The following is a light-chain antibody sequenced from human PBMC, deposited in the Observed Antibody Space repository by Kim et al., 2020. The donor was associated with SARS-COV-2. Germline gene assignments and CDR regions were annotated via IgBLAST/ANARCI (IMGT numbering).Light chain of an antibody. Sequence: SPGERATLSCRDSQSVSSSYLVWYQQKPGQAPRLLIYGASSRATGIPDRFSGSGSGTDFTLTISRLEPEDFAVYYCQQYGTSPLTFGGGTKVDIK. CDR1: QSVSSSY. CDR3: QQYGTSPLT. J-gene: IGKJ4*01. CDR2: GAS. V-gene: IGKV3-20*01.